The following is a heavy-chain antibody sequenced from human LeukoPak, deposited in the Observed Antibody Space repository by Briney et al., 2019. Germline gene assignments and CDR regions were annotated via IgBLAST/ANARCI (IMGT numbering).Heavy chain of an antibody. CDR1: GYTFTSYG. CDR3: ARAAVRGVIRKYNWFDP. D-gene: IGHD3-10*01. CDR2: ISAYNGNT. Sequence: ASVKVSCKASGYTFTSYGISWVRQAPGQGLEWMGWISAYNGNTNYAQKLQGRVTMTTDTSTSTAYMELRSLRSDDTAVYCCARAAVRGVIRKYNWFDPWGQGTLVTVSS. J-gene: IGHJ5*02. V-gene: IGHV1-18*04.